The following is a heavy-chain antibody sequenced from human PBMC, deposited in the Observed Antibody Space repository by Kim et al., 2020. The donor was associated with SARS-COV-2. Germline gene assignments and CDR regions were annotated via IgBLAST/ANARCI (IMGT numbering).Heavy chain of an antibody. Sequence: ADLGKGRFTISRDNAQNSLYLQMNSLRGEDTALYYCAKDVPHIAAAGTFDYWGQGTLVTVSS. V-gene: IGHV3-9*01. J-gene: IGHJ4*02. D-gene: IGHD6-13*01. CDR3: AKDVPHIAAAGTFDY.